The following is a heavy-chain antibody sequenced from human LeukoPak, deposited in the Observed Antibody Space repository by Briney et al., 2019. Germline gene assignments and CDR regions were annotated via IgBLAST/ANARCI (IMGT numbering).Heavy chain of an antibody. CDR1: GFTFSSYS. J-gene: IGHJ5*02. D-gene: IGHD1-26*01. Sequence: GGSLRLSCAASGFTFSSYSMNWVRQAPGKGLEWVSYISSSSSTIYYADSVKGRFTISRDNAKNSLYLQMNSLRAEDTAVYYWGETVGATGAWGQGTLVTVSS. CDR2: ISSSSSTI. CDR3: GETVGATGA. V-gene: IGHV3-48*01.